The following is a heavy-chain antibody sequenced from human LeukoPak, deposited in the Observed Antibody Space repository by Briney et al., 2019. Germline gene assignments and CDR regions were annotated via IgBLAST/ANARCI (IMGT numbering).Heavy chain of an antibody. Sequence: SETLSLTCTVSGGSISSYYWSWIRQPPGKGLEWIGYIYYSGSTNYNPSLKSRVTISVDTSKNQFSLKLSSVTAADTAVYYCARKIGAHYYYMDVWGKGTTVTVSS. V-gene: IGHV4-59*01. J-gene: IGHJ6*03. CDR1: GGSISSYY. CDR2: IYYSGST. CDR3: ARKIGAHYYYMDV. D-gene: IGHD3-10*01.